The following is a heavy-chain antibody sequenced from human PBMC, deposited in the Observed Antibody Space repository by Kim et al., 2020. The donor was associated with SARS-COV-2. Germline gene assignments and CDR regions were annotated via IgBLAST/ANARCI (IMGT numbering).Heavy chain of an antibody. D-gene: IGHD6-19*01. CDR1: GYTFTSYA. CDR3: VTSKPGYSSGWYTGY. J-gene: IGHJ4*02. Sequence: ASVKVSCKASGYTFTSYAMHWVRQAPGQRLEWMGWINAGNGNTKYSQKFQGRVTITRDTSASTAYMELSSLRSEDTAVYYCVTSKPGYSSGWYTGYWGQGTLVNVSS. CDR2: INAGNGNT. V-gene: IGHV1-3*01.